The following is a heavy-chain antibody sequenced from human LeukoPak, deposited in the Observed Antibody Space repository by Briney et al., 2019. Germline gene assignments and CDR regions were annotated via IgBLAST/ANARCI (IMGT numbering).Heavy chain of an antibody. V-gene: IGHV3-74*01. CDR3: ARGRPHGNDY. CDR1: GFTFSSYW. CDR2: IASDGSSI. J-gene: IGHJ4*02. D-gene: IGHD4-23*01. Sequence: GGSLRLSCAASGFTFSSYWMNWVRQAPGKGLVWVSRIASDGSSITYADSVKGRFSISRDNAKNTLYLQMNSLRVEDTAVYYCARGRPHGNDYWGQGTLVTVSS.